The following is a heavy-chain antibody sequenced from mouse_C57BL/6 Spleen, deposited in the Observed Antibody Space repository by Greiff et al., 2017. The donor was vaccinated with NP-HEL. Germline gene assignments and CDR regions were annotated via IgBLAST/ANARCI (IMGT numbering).Heavy chain of an antibody. Sequence: VKLMESGAELARPGASVKLSCKASGYTFTSYGISWVKQRTGQGLEWIGEIYPRSGNTYYNEKFKGKATLTADKSSSTAYMELRSLTSEDSAVYFCARWFDDYDRFDYWGQGTTLTVSS. CDR1: GYTFTSYG. CDR2: IYPRSGNT. V-gene: IGHV1-81*01. D-gene: IGHD2-4*01. CDR3: ARWFDDYDRFDY. J-gene: IGHJ2*01.